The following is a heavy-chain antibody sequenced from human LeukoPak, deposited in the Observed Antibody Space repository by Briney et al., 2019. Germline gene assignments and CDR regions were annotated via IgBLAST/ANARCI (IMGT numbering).Heavy chain of an antibody. CDR3: ARTTATFGLIY. Sequence: ASVKVSCKASVYTFTGYYLYWVRQAPGQGLEWMGWINPNSGGTNYAQKFQGRVTMPRDTSLSTAYMELSRLRSDDTAVYYCARTTATFGLIYWGQGTLVTVSS. CDR1: VYTFTGYY. V-gene: IGHV1-2*02. J-gene: IGHJ4*02. D-gene: IGHD5-24*01. CDR2: INPNSGGT.